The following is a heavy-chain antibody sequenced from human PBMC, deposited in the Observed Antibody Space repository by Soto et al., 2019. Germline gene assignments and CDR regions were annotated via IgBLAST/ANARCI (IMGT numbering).Heavy chain of an antibody. CDR3: ARAFSYDYIWGSYRHPHFDY. J-gene: IGHJ4*02. D-gene: IGHD3-16*02. V-gene: IGHV4-31*03. CDR1: GGSISSGGYY. CDR2: IYYSGST. Sequence: PSETLSLTCTVSGGSISSGGYYWSWIRQHPGKGLEWIGYIYYSGSTYYNPSLKSRVTISVDTSKNQFSLKLSSVTAADTAVYYCARAFSYDYIWGSYRHPHFDYWGQGTLVIVSS.